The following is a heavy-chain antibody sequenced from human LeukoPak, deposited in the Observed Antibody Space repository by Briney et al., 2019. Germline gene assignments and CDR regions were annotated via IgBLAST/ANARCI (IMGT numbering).Heavy chain of an antibody. CDR2: ISGSSSYI. J-gene: IGHJ6*03. Sequence: KAGGSLRLSCAASGFTFSSYSMNWVRQAPGKGLEWVSSISGSSSYIYYADSVKGRFTISRDNAKNSLYLQMNSLRAEDTAVYYCARGDIVVVPGVSHYMDVWGKGTTVTVSS. V-gene: IGHV3-21*01. CDR1: GFTFSSYS. CDR3: ARGDIVVVPGVSHYMDV. D-gene: IGHD2-2*01.